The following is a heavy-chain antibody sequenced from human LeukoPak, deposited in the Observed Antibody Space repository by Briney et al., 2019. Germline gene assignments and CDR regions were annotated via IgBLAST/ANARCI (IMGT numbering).Heavy chain of an antibody. CDR3: ARTMTMILVVMGYYHDY. V-gene: IGHV4-39*01. CDR1: GGSISSSFYY. D-gene: IGHD3-22*01. Sequence: SETLSLTCTVSGGSISSSFYYWGWIRQPPGKGLEWIGSIYYSGSTYYNPSLKSRVTISVDTSKNQFSLKLRSVTAADTAVYYCARTMTMILVVMGYYHDYWGQGTLVTVSS. CDR2: IYYSGST. J-gene: IGHJ4*02.